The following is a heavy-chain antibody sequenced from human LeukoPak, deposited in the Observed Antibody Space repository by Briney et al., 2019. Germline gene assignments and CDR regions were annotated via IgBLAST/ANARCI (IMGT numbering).Heavy chain of an antibody. CDR3: ARVSSVWMKDYYYYMDV. J-gene: IGHJ6*03. V-gene: IGHV4-34*01. Sequence: SETLSLTCAVYGGSFSGYYWSWIRQPPGKGLEWIGTIYYTGSTYYNASLKSRVTISIDTSKNQFSLKLSSVTAADTAVYYCARVSSVWMKDYYYYMDVWGKGTTVTVSS. CDR1: GGSFSGYY. D-gene: IGHD5-12*01. CDR2: IYYTGST.